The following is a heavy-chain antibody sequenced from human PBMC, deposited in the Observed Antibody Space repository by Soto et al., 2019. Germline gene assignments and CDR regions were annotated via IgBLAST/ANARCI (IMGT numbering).Heavy chain of an antibody. V-gene: IGHV3-21*01. CDR1: GFTFSSYS. CDR2: ISSSSSYI. Sequence: VGSLRLSCAASGFTFSSYSMNWVRQAPGKGLEWVSSISSSSSYIYYADSVKGRFTISRDNAKNSLYLQMNSLRAEDTAVYYCARDEATGDYYYGMDVWGQGTTVTVSS. CDR3: ARDEATGDYYYGMDV. J-gene: IGHJ6*02. D-gene: IGHD5-12*01.